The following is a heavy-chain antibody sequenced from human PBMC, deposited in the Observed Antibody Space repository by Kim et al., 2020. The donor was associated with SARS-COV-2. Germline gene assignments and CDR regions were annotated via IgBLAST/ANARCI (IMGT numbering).Heavy chain of an antibody. D-gene: IGHD6-13*01. CDR2: IYYSGST. CDR3: ARQTAIAAAATNLFDP. V-gene: IGHV4-39*01. Sequence: SETLSLTCTVSGGSISSSSYYWGWIRQPPGKGLEWIGSIYYSGSTYYNPSLKSRVTISVDTSKNQFSLKLSSVTAADTAVYYCARQTAIAAAATNLFDPWGQGTLVTVSS. J-gene: IGHJ5*02. CDR1: GGSISSSSYY.